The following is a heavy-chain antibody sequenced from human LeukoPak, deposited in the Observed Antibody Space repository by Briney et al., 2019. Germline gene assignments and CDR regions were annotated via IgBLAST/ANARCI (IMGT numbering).Heavy chain of an antibody. Sequence: GGSLRLSCAASGFTFSSYAISWVRQAPGKGLEWVSAISGSGGSTYYADSVKGRFTISRDNSKNTLYLQMNSLRAEDTAVYYCAKDGYCSGGSCYFPDYWGQGTLVTVSS. CDR2: ISGSGGST. CDR3: AKDGYCSGGSCYFPDY. D-gene: IGHD2-15*01. CDR1: GFTFSSYA. J-gene: IGHJ4*02. V-gene: IGHV3-23*01.